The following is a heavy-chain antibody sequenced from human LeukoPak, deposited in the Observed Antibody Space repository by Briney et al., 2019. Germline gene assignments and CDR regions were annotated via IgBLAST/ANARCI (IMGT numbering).Heavy chain of an antibody. V-gene: IGHV4-59*01. CDR3: ERDNYYGSGSYYNVGLDY. D-gene: IGHD3-10*01. J-gene: IGHJ4*02. CDR2: IYYSGGT. Sequence: SETLSLTCTVSGGSISSYYWSCIRQPPGKGLDWIAYIYYSGGTNYNPSLKSRVLISLDTSKNQFSLKLRSVTAADTAVYYCERDNYYGSGSYYNVGLDYWGQGTLVTVSS. CDR1: GGSISSYY.